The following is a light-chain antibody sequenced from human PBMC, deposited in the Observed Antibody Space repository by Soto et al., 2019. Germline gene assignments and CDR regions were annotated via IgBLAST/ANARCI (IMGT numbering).Light chain of an antibody. V-gene: IGLV1-40*01. CDR3: QSYDSSLSVSYV. CDR1: SSNIGAGYD. Sequence: QSVLTQPPSVSGAPGQRVTISCTWGSSNIGAGYDVHWYQQRPGTAPKLLIYGNKNRPSGVPDRFSGSKSGTSASLAITGLQAEDEADYYCQSYDSSLSVSYVFGTGTKVTVL. CDR2: GNK. J-gene: IGLJ1*01.